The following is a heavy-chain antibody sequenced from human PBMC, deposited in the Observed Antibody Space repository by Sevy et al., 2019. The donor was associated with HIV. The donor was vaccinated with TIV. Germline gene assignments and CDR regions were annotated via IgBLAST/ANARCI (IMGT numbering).Heavy chain of an antibody. Sequence: GGSLRLSCAASGFTFSNYGIHWVRQAPGKGLEWVAFIRYDGSNEYYVHSVKGRFTISRDNSKSTLYLQMNSLSAEDTAVYYCAKDRKVLLVVYAIPFDALDIWGQGTMDTVSS. V-gene: IGHV3-30*02. CDR1: GFTFSNYG. D-gene: IGHD2-8*02. CDR3: AKDRKVLLVVYAIPFDALDI. J-gene: IGHJ3*02. CDR2: IRYDGSNE.